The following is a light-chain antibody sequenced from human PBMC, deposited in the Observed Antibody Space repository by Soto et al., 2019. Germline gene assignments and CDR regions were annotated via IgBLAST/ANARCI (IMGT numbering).Light chain of an antibody. CDR3: QAWDTSTVV. Sequence: SYELTQPPSVSVSPGQTASITCFGDELGDKYAFWYQQKPGQSPVLVISQDTERPSGIPERFSGSTSGNTATLTISGTHAMDEADYYCQAWDTSTVVFGGGTKVTVL. CDR2: QDT. J-gene: IGLJ2*01. CDR1: ELGDKY. V-gene: IGLV3-1*01.